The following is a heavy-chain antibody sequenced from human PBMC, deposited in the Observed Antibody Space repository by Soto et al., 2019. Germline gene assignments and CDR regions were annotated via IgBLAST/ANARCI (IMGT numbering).Heavy chain of an antibody. CDR3: ARGGPSIAAARLNY. CDR1: GGSFSGYY. Sequence: SETLSLTCAVYGGSFSGYYCSWIRQPPGKGLEWIGESNHSGSTNYNPSLKSRVTISVDTSKNQFSLKLSSVTAADTAVYYCARGGPSIAAARLNYWGQGTLVTVSS. J-gene: IGHJ4*02. D-gene: IGHD6-13*01. V-gene: IGHV4-34*01. CDR2: SNHSGST.